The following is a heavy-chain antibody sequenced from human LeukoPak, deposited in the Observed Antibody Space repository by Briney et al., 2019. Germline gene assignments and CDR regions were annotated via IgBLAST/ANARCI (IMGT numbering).Heavy chain of an antibody. CDR2: IKKDGSEK. V-gene: IGHV3-7*01. CDR3: ARDRLGYYYYMDV. J-gene: IGHJ6*03. D-gene: IGHD4-11*01. Sequence: GGSLRLSCAASGFTFSNYWMSWVRQASGKGLEWVANIKKDGSEKYYVDSVKGRFTIYRDNAKNSLSLQMNSLRAEDAAVYYCARDRLGYYYYMDVWGKGTTVTVSS. CDR1: GFTFSNYW.